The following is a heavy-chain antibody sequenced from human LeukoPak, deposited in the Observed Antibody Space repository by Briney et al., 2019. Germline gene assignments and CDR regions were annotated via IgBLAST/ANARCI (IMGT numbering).Heavy chain of an antibody. J-gene: IGHJ4*02. CDR3: AKVRPYCSSTSCQPYYFDY. Sequence: PGGSLRLSCAASGFTFSSYAISWVRQALGKGLEWVSAISGSGGSTYYADSVKGRFTISRDNSRNTLYLQMNSLRAEDTAVYYCAKVRPYCSSTSCQPYYFDYWGQGTLVTVSS. V-gene: IGHV3-23*01. CDR2: ISGSGGST. D-gene: IGHD2-2*01. CDR1: GFTFSSYA.